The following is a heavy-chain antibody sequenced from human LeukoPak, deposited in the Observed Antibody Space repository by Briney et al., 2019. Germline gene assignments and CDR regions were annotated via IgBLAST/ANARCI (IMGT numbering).Heavy chain of an antibody. CDR2: IYHSGST. CDR1: GGSFSGYY. V-gene: IGHV4-34*01. D-gene: IGHD3-22*01. Sequence: SETLSLTCAVYGGSFSGYYWSWIRQPPGKGLEWIGYIYHSGSTYYNPSLKSRVTISVDRSKNQFSLKLSSVTAADTAVYYCARGLGDYYDSSGYYFDYWGQGTLVTVS. J-gene: IGHJ4*02. CDR3: ARGLGDYYDSSGYYFDY.